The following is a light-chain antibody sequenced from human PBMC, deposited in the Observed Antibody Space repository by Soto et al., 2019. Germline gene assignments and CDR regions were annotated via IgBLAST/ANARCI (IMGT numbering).Light chain of an antibody. Sequence: DIQMTQSPSSLSASVGDRVTITCQISQTVNNYLNWYQQKPGKAPKLLIYAASSLQSGVPSRFSGSGSGTEFTLTISSLQPEDFATYYCQQSYNTPLGTFGQGTKVEIK. V-gene: IGKV1-39*01. CDR3: QQSYNTPLGT. J-gene: IGKJ1*01. CDR2: AAS. CDR1: QTVNNY.